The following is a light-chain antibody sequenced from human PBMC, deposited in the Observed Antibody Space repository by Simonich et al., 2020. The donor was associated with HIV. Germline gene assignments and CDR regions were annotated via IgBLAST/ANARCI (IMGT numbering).Light chain of an antibody. CDR2: WAT. CDR1: QSVLYSSNNKNY. Sequence: DIVMTQSPDSLAVSLGERATINYKSSQSVLYSSNNKNYLAWYQQKPGQPPKLLIYWATTRESGVPDRFSGSGSGTDFTLTISRLQAEDVAVYYCQKYYSTPRTFGQGTKVEIK. V-gene: IGKV4-1*01. J-gene: IGKJ1*01. CDR3: QKYYSTPRT.